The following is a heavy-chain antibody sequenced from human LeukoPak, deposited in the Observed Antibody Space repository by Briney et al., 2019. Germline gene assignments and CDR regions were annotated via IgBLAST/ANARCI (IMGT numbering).Heavy chain of an antibody. J-gene: IGHJ4*02. Sequence: GGSLRLSCTASGFTFSSFGMSWVRQAPGKGLEWVAFIRYDGSNKYYADSVKGRFTISRDNSKNTLYLQMNSLRAEDTAVYTCAQVRSLYSSGWVFDYWGQRTLVSVSS. D-gene: IGHD6-19*01. CDR1: GFTFSSFG. CDR2: IRYDGSNK. CDR3: AQVRSLYSSGWVFDY. V-gene: IGHV3-30*02.